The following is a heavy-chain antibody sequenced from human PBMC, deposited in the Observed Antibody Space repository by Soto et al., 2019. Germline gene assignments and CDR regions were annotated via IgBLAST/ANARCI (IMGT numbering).Heavy chain of an antibody. CDR1: GYTFTSHD. Sequence: QVQLVQSGAEVQKPGASVKVSCRASGYTFTSHDINWVRQATGQGLEWVGWMNPNSGNSGSAQKFQGRIALTRDNSRSTAYMELTSLTSDDTAVYYCAKTFSGYLNFYSYYMDVWGTGTTVTVSS. J-gene: IGHJ6*03. CDR2: MNPNSGNS. D-gene: IGHD3-22*01. V-gene: IGHV1-8*01. CDR3: AKTFSGYLNFYSYYMDV.